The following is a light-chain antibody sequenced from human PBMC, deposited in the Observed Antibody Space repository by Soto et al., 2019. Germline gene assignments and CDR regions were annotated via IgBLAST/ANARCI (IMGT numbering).Light chain of an antibody. Sequence: EIVLTQSPGTLSLSPGERAALSCRASQSVNSNYLARYQQKRGQPPRLLVSGATSRATGIPDRFSGSGSGTDFILTITRLEPADIAVYYCQQYGSSPSTFGQGTKVDIK. J-gene: IGKJ1*01. V-gene: IGKV3-20*01. CDR3: QQYGSSPST. CDR1: QSVNSNY. CDR2: GAT.